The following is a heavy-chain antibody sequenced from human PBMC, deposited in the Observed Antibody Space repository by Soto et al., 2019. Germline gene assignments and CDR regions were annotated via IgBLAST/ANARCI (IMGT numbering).Heavy chain of an antibody. D-gene: IGHD3-16*02. J-gene: IGHJ4*02. CDR2: IYYSGST. CDR3: ARGYYDYIWGSYRRYFDY. Sequence: QVQLQESGPGLVKPSETLSLTCTVSGGSISSYYWSWIRQPPGKGLEWIGYIYYSGSTNYNPSLKSPVTISVDTSKNQFSLKLSSVTAADTAVYYCARGYYDYIWGSYRRYFDYWGQGTLVTVSS. CDR1: GGSISSYY. V-gene: IGHV4-59*01.